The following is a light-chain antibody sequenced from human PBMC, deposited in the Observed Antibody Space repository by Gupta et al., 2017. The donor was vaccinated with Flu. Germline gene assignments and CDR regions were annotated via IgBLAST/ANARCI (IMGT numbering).Light chain of an antibody. CDR3: QSGDNSGNYVV. CDR1: TLSTQY. Sequence: SYELTQPPSVAVSPGQTATITCSGDTLSTQYTYWYQQKPGQAPVLVICKDTERPSGIPERFSGSNSGKAATLTISGVQAEDEAAYYCQSGDNSGNYVVLGGGTKLTVL. CDR2: KDT. V-gene: IGLV3-25*03. J-gene: IGLJ3*02.